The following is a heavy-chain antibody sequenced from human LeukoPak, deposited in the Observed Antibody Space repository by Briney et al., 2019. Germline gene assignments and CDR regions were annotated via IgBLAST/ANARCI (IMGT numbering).Heavy chain of an antibody. D-gene: IGHD6-6*01. J-gene: IGHJ4*02. CDR2: IYYSGST. Sequence: PSETLSLTCTVSGGSISSYYWSWIRQPPGKGLEWIGYIYYSGSTNYNPSLKSRVTISVDTSKNQFSLKLSSVTAVDTAVYYCASGSSSLYYFDYWGQGTLVTVSS. CDR1: GGSISSYY. V-gene: IGHV4-59*01. CDR3: ASGSSSLYYFDY.